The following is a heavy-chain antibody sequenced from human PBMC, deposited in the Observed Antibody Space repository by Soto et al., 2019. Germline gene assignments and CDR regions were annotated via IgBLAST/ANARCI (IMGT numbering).Heavy chain of an antibody. V-gene: IGHV3-30-3*01. CDR1: GFTFSSYA. D-gene: IGHD5-18*01. CDR3: ARDYPRMTDTAMVRDYYYGMDV. CDR2: ISYDGSNK. Sequence: GGSLRLSCAASGFTFSSYAMHWVRQAPGKGLEWVAVISYDGSNKYYAGSVKGRFTISRDNAKNSLYLQMNSLRAEDTAVYYCARDYPRMTDTAMVRDYYYGMDVWGQGTTVTVSS. J-gene: IGHJ6*02.